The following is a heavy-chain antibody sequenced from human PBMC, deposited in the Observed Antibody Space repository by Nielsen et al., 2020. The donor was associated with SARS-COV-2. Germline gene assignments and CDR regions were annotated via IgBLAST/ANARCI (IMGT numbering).Heavy chain of an antibody. Sequence: GESLKISCAASGFTFSSYSMNWVRQAPGKGLEWVSYISSSSSYIYYADSVKGRFTISRDNAKNSLYLQMNSLRAEDTAVYYCARVEYQLPLDAFDPWGQGTLVTVSS. J-gene: IGHJ5*02. V-gene: IGHV3-21*05. CDR3: ARVEYQLPLDAFDP. D-gene: IGHD2-2*01. CDR2: ISSSSSYI. CDR1: GFTFSSYS.